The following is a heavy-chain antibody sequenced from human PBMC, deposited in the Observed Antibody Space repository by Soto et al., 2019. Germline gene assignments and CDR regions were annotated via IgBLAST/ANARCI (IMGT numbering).Heavy chain of an antibody. J-gene: IGHJ5*02. V-gene: IGHV1-18*01. Sequence: ASVKVSCKASGYTFTSYGISWVRQAPGQGLEWMGWISAYNGNTNYAQKLQGRVTMTTDTSTSTAYMELRSLRSDDTAVYYCARDWRITMIVAAFDPWGQGTLVTVSS. CDR1: GYTFTSYG. CDR3: ARDWRITMIVAAFDP. D-gene: IGHD3-22*01. CDR2: ISAYNGNT.